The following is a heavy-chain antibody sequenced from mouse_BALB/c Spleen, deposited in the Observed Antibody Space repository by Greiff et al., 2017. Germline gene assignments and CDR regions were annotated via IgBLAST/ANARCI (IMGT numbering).Heavy chain of an antibody. Sequence: VQLQESGAGLVKPGASVKLSCKASGYTFTEYIIHWVKQRSGQGLEWIGWFYPGSGSIKYNEKFKDKATLTADKSSSTVYMELSRLTSEDSAVYFCARHEDYDGHFAYWGQGTLVTVSA. D-gene: IGHD2-3*01. V-gene: IGHV1-62-2*01. CDR2: FYPGSGSI. CDR3: ARHEDYDGHFAY. J-gene: IGHJ3*01. CDR1: GYTFTEYI.